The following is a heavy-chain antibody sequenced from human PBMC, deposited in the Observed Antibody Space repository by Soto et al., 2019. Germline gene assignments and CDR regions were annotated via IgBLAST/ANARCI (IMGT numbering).Heavy chain of an antibody. D-gene: IGHD2-8*02. J-gene: IGHJ4*02. CDR2: IYYSGST. Sequence: TLSLTCIVSGGSISNYYWSWIRQPPGKGLEWIGYIYYSGSTNYNPSLTSRVTISVDTSKNQFSLKLTSVTAADTAVYYCARDKITGLFDYWGQGTLVTVSS. CDR3: ARDKITGLFDY. CDR1: GGSISNYY. V-gene: IGHV4-59*12.